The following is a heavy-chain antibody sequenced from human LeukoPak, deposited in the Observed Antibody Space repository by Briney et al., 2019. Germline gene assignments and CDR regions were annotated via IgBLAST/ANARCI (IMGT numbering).Heavy chain of an antibody. J-gene: IGHJ4*02. V-gene: IGHV1-2*06. CDR3: ARVGFTTSWSNFDY. CDR1: GYTFIDYY. CDR2: INPNGSDT. Sequence: GASVKVSCKASGYTFIDYYIHWVRQAPGQGLEWMGRINPNGSDTNYAQKFQGRVTMASDTSISTAYMELSSLISDDTAVYYCARVGFTTSWSNFDYWGQGTLVTVSS. D-gene: IGHD2-2*01.